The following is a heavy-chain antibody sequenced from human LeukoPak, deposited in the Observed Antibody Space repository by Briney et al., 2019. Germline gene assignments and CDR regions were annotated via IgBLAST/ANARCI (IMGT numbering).Heavy chain of an antibody. J-gene: IGHJ4*02. V-gene: IGHV1-18*01. D-gene: IGHD1-26*01. Sequence: ASVKVFCKASGYTFTSYGISWVRQAPGQGLEWMGWISAYNGNTNYAQKLQGRVTMTTDTSTSTAYMELRSLRSDDTAVYYCARAGWELLLVFPFDYWGQGTLVTVSS. CDR1: GYTFTSYG. CDR3: ARAGWELLLVFPFDY. CDR2: ISAYNGNT.